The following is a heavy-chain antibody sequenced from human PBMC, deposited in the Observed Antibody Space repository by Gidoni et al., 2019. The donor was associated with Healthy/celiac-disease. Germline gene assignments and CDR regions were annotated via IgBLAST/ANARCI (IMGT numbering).Heavy chain of an antibody. D-gene: IGHD6-13*01. J-gene: IGHJ5*02. CDR3: AKVGGIAASNWFDP. V-gene: IGHV3-30*18. CDR2: ISYDGSNK. Sequence: QVQLVESGGVVVQPGRSLRLSGSASGFTFSSYGMHWVRQAPGKGLEWVAVISYDGSNKYYADSVKGRFTISRDNSKNTLYLQMNSLRAEDTAVYYCAKVGGIAASNWFDPWGQGTLVTVSS. CDR1: GFTFSSYG.